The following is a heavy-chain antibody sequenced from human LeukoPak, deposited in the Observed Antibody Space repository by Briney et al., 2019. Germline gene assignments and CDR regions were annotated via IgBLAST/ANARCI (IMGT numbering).Heavy chain of an antibody. CDR3: ASGPPFLKYFEY. CDR1: GFTFSRYW. Sequence: PGGSLRLSCAASGFTFSRYWMHWVRQAPGRGLEWVSTISVGAEYIFYADSVKGRFTISRDDSNNALYLQMHSLRAEDTALYYCASGPPFLKYFEYWGQGTLVTVSS. D-gene: IGHD3-3*01. CDR2: ISVGAEYI. V-gene: IGHV3-23*01. J-gene: IGHJ4*02.